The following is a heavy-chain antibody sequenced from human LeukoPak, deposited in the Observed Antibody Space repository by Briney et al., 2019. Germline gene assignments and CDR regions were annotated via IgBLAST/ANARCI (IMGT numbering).Heavy chain of an antibody. CDR2: IYSTGST. D-gene: IGHD1-26*01. J-gene: IGHJ4*02. CDR1: GASMSNYY. CDR3: AKGAYEPFDY. V-gene: IGHV4-59*01. Sequence: PSETPSLTCTVSGASMSNYYWSWIRQPPGKGLEWIGCIYSTGSTDFNPSLKSPVTMSLDTSKNQFSLKLSSVTAAGTAVYFCAKGAYEPFDYWGQGILVTVSS.